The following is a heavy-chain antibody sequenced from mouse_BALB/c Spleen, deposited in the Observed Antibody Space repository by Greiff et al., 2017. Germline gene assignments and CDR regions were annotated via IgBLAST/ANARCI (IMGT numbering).Heavy chain of an antibody. CDR2: INPGSGGT. Sequence: VKLQESGAELVRPGTSVKVSCKASGYAFTNYLIEWVKQRPGQGLEWIGVINPGSGGTNYNEKFKGKATLTADKSSSTAYMQLSSLTSDDSAVYFCARFYDYDQDMDYWGQGTSVTVSS. CDR1: GYAFTNYL. V-gene: IGHV1-54*01. CDR3: ARFYDYDQDMDY. J-gene: IGHJ4*01. D-gene: IGHD2-4*01.